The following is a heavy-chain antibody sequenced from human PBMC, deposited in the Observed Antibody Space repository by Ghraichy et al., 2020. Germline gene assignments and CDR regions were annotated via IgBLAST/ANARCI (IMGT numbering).Heavy chain of an antibody. Sequence: GGSLRLSCAASGFTFSSYGMHWVRQAPGKGLEWVAVISYDGSNKYYADSVKGRFTISRDNSKNTLYLQMNSLRAEDTAVYYCAKQGPNYYDSSEYFDYWGQGTLVTVSS. CDR2: ISYDGSNK. J-gene: IGHJ4*02. V-gene: IGHV3-30*18. CDR1: GFTFSSYG. D-gene: IGHD3-22*01. CDR3: AKQGPNYYDSSEYFDY.